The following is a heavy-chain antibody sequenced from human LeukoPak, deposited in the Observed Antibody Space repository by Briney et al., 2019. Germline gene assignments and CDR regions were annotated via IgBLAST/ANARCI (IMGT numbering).Heavy chain of an antibody. V-gene: IGHV3-23*01. D-gene: IGHD3-10*01. CDR1: GFTFSSYA. J-gene: IGHJ5*02. Sequence: PGGSLRLSCAASGFTFSSYAMSWVRQAPGKGLEWVSAISGSGGSTYYADSVKGRFTMSRDNSKNTLYLQMNSLRAEDTAVYYCAKHGYGSGSYSHTSNWFDPWGQGTLVTVSS. CDR2: ISGSGGST. CDR3: AKHGYGSGSYSHTSNWFDP.